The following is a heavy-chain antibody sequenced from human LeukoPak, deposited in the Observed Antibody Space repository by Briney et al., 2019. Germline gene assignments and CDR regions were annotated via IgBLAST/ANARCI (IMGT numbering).Heavy chain of an antibody. CDR3: ARGAYIAAAQYGY. CDR2: IYYSGNI. D-gene: IGHD6-13*01. V-gene: IGHV4-59*01. J-gene: IGHJ4*02. Sequence: SETLSLTCTVSGGSISSYYWSWIRQPPGKGLEWIGYIYYSGNINYNPSLKRRVTISVETSKNPFSLKLSSVTAADTAVYYCARGAYIAAAQYGYWGQRTLVTVSS. CDR1: GGSISSYY.